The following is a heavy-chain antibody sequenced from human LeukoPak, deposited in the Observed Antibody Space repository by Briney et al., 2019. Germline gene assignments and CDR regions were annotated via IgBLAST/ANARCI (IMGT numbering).Heavy chain of an antibody. CDR2: ISHDGTVK. CDR1: GFTFDDYG. J-gene: IGHJ4*02. Sequence: PGGSLRLSCAASGFTFDDYGVTWVRQAPGKGLEWVAVISHDGTVKHHADSVKGRFTISRDNSKNILYLQMNSLRPDDTAVCYCAKEMTKYSSTCFDYWGQGTLVTVSS. V-gene: IGHV3-30*18. D-gene: IGHD6-13*01. CDR3: AKEMTKYSSTCFDY.